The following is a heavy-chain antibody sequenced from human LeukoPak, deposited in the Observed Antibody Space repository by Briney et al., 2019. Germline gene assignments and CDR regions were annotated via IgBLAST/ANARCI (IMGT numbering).Heavy chain of an antibody. D-gene: IGHD2-15*01. CDR1: GFTVSSNY. Sequence: PGGSLRLSCAASGFTVSSNYMSWVRQAPGKGLEWVSAISGSGGSTYYADSVKGRFTISRDNSKHTLYLQMNSLRAEDTAVYYCAKDEWWPNDAFDIWGQGTMVTVSS. CDR3: AKDEWWPNDAFDI. CDR2: ISGSGGST. J-gene: IGHJ3*02. V-gene: IGHV3-23*01.